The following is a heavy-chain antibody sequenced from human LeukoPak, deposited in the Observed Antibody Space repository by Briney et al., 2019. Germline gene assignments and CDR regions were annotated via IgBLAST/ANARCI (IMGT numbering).Heavy chain of an antibody. CDR3: ARGTLKAAATDFDY. J-gene: IGHJ4*02. CDR1: GITFNSYS. Sequence: GGSLRLSCAASGITFNSYSMNWVRQAPGKGLEWVSSISSSSSYIYYADSVKGRFTISRDNAKNSLYLQMNSLRAEDTALYYCARGTLKAAATDFDYWGQGTLVTVSS. D-gene: IGHD6-13*01. V-gene: IGHV3-21*04. CDR2: ISSSSSYI.